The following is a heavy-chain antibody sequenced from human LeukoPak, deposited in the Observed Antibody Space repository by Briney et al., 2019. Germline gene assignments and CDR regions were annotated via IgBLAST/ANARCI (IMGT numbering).Heavy chain of an antibody. V-gene: IGHV4-39*01. CDR2: IYYSGST. CDR3: ASKNSGSYFDAFDI. J-gene: IGHJ3*02. D-gene: IGHD1-26*01. CDR1: GGSISSSSYY. Sequence: SETLSLTCTVSGGSISSSSYYWGWIRQPPGKGLEWIGSIYYSGSTYYNPSLKSRVTISVDTSKNQFSLKLSSVTAADTAVYYCASKNSGSYFDAFDIWGQGTMVTVSS.